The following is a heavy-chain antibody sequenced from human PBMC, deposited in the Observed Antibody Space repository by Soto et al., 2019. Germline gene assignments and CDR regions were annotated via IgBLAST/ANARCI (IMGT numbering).Heavy chain of an antibody. Sequence: GGSLRLSCAAPGFTFSSYWMSWVRQAPGKGLEWVANIKQDGSEKYYVDSVKGRFTISRDNAKNSLYLQMNSLRAEDTAVYYCARDRIWAAAGKNWFDPWGQGTLVTVSS. D-gene: IGHD6-13*01. CDR1: GFTFSSYW. CDR3: ARDRIWAAAGKNWFDP. CDR2: IKQDGSEK. J-gene: IGHJ5*02. V-gene: IGHV3-7*03.